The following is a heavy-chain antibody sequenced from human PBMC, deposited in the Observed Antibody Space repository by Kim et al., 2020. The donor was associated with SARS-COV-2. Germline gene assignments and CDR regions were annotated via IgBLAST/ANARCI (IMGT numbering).Heavy chain of an antibody. D-gene: IGHD3-10*01. V-gene: IGHV3-7*05. CDR2: IKQDGSEE. CDR1: GFTFRSYW. CDR3: ARDWGQYGSWSHFDY. Sequence: GGSLRLSCAASGFTFRSYWMTWVRQAPGKGLEWVANIKQDGSEEYYVDSVKGRFTISRDNAKNSLYLQMSSLRAEDTAVYYCARDWGQYGSWSHFDYWGQGTLVTVSS. J-gene: IGHJ4*02.